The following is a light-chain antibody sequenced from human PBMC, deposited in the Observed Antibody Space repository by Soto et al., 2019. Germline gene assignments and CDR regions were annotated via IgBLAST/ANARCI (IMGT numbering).Light chain of an antibody. CDR3: QQSYNTPLT. CDR2: KAS. J-gene: IGKJ3*01. CDR1: QTISSW. V-gene: IGKV1-5*03. Sequence: DIQMTQSPSTLSGSVGDRVTITCRASQTISSWLAWYQQKPGKAPKLLIYKASTLKSGVPSRFSGSGSGTEFTLTISSLQPDDFATYYCQQSYNTPLTFGPGTKVDIK.